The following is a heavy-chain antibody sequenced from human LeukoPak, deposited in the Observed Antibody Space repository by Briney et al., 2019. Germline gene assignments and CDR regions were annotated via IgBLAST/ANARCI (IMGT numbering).Heavy chain of an antibody. J-gene: IGHJ4*02. D-gene: IGHD3-9*01. CDR2: IIPIFGTA. CDR1: GGTFSSYA. CDR3: AKPTSMGPFFDSFDY. V-gene: IGHV1-69*06. Sequence: GASVKVSCKASGGTFSSYAISWVRQAPGQGLEWMGGIIPIFGTANYAQKFQGRVTITADKSTSTAYMELNSLRAEDTAVYYCAKPTSMGPFFDSFDYWGQGTLVTVSS.